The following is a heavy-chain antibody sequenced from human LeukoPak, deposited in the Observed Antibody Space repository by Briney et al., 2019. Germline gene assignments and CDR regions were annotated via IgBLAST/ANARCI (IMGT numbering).Heavy chain of an antibody. V-gene: IGHV4-34*01. J-gene: IGHJ3*02. CDR1: GGSFSGYY. CDR3: ARQSFVTIFPKVRGGAFDI. Sequence: PSETLSLTCAVYGGSFSGYYWSWIRQPPGKGLEWIGEINHSGSTNYNPSLKSRVTISVDTSKNQFSLKLSSVTAADTAVYYCARQSFVTIFPKVRGGAFDIWGQGTMVTVSS. D-gene: IGHD3-3*01. CDR2: INHSGST.